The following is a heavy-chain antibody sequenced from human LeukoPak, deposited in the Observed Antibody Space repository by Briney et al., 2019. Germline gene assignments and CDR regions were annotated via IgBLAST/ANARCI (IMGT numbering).Heavy chain of an antibody. CDR1: GYSISSGYY. D-gene: IGHD5-18*01. J-gene: IGHJ6*03. CDR3: ARAVYSYGYSERHYYYYYMDV. CDR2: IYHSGST. Sequence: SETLSLTCTVSGYSISSGYYWGWIRQPPGKGLEWIGSIYHSGSTYYNPSLKSRVTISVDTSKNQFSLKLSSVTAADTAVYYCARAVYSYGYSERHYYYYYMDVWGKGTTVTVSS. V-gene: IGHV4-38-2*02.